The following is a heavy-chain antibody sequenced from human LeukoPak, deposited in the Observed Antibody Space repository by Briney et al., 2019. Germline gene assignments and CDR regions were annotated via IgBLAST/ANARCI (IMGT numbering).Heavy chain of an antibody. D-gene: IGHD4-17*01. J-gene: IGHJ5*02. CDR1: GGSMKSYY. CDR3: ARAVTKNWFDL. CDR2: IYSSGST. Sequence: SETLSLTCTVSGGSMKSYYWNWIRQPPGKGLEWIGYIYSSGSTNYNPSLKSRVTISLDTSKYQFSLELTSVTAADTAVYYCARAVTKNWFDLWGQGTLVPVSS. V-gene: IGHV4-59*01.